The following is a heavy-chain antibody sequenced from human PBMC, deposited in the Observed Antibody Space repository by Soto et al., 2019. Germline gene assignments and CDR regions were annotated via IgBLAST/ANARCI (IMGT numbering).Heavy chain of an antibody. CDR1: GFSFSTFE. V-gene: IGHV3-23*01. D-gene: IGHD3-16*01. CDR3: GKVGWLDF. J-gene: IGHJ5*01. Sequence: EVQLLESGGGLVQPGGSLRLSCAASGFSFSTFEMSWVRQAPGRGLEWVSVISDDGSRTYYADAVKGRFTISRDNSKNTLNLQMNSLTAEDTAVYACGKVGWLDFWGQGTLVTVSS. CDR2: ISDDGSRT.